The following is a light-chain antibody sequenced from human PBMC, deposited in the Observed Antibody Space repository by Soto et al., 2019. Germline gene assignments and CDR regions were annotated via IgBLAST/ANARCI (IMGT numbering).Light chain of an antibody. V-gene: IGKV3-20*01. CDR3: QQHASSPFT. CDR2: AAS. J-gene: IGKJ3*01. CDR1: QTVATNY. Sequence: EIVLTQSPGTLSLSPGERATLSCRASQTVATNYVAWYQQRPGQAPKLLIYAASNRAAGIPDRFSGSASVPDFTLTISRLDPEDFAVYYCQQHASSPFTFGPGTRVDIK.